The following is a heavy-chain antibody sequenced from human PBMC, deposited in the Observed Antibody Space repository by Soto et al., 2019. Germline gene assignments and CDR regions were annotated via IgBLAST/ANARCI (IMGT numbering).Heavy chain of an antibody. Sequence: PGGSLRLSCAASGFTFSSYSMNWVRQAPGKGLEWVSSISSSSYIYYADSVKGRFTISRDNAKNSLYLQMNSLRAEDTAVYYCEARGDYYGMDVWGQGTTVTVSS. V-gene: IGHV3-21*01. CDR1: GFTFSSYS. CDR2: ISSSSYI. CDR3: EARGDYYGMDV. J-gene: IGHJ6*02. D-gene: IGHD3-10*01.